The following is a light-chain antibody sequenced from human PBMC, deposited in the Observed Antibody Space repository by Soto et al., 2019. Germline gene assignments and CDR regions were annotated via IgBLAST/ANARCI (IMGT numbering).Light chain of an antibody. J-gene: IGKJ4*01. Sequence: EVVLTQSPGTLSLSPGDRATLSCRASQTVASNFLAWYQHKPGQSPRLLIYGASTRATDIPDRFSGSGSGPDFTLTISRLEPEDSAVYSCQQYGTSPPLTFGGGTKVEIK. CDR3: QQYGTSPPLT. CDR1: QTVASNF. CDR2: GAS. V-gene: IGKV3-20*01.